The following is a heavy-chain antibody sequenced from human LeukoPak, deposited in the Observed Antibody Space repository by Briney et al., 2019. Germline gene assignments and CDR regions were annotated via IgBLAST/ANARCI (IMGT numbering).Heavy chain of an antibody. Sequence: ASVKVSCKTSGYDFKDYYIQWIKQAPGKGFEWVGRIDPQYTETAYAEKTRGRVTISADTSTDTVYLEVRSLRSEDTAVYFCARLHGTDDGYFDHWGQGTPVTVSS. V-gene: IGHV1-69-2*01. J-gene: IGHJ4*02. CDR2: IDPQYTET. D-gene: IGHD2-8*01. CDR1: GYDFKDYY. CDR3: ARLHGTDDGYFDH.